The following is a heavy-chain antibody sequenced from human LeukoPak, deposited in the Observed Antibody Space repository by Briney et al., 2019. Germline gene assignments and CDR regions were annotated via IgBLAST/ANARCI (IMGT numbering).Heavy chain of an antibody. J-gene: IGHJ4*02. V-gene: IGHV3-21*01. CDR1: GFTFSSYS. D-gene: IGHD2-21*02. Sequence: GGSLRLSCAASGFTFSSYSMNWVRQAPGKGLEWVSSISSSSSYIYYADSVKGRFTISRDNAKNSLYLQMNSLRAEDTAVHYCARRLPCGGDCYAFDYWGQGTLVTVSS. CDR2: ISSSSSYI. CDR3: ARRLPCGGDCYAFDY.